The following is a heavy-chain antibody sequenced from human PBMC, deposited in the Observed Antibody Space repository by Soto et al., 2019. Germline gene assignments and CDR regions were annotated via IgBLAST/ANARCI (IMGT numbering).Heavy chain of an antibody. CDR3: ASERVAEMATGGSFAN. J-gene: IGHJ4*02. CDR1: GGTFSDLA. D-gene: IGHD5-12*01. CDR2: IIPLFGTP. V-gene: IGHV1-69*01. Sequence: QVHLVQSGAEVKKPGSSVKVSCKTSGGTFSDLAFSWVRQAPRQGLEWVGGIIPLFGTPNYAQKFQGRVTATADESSITLYMELRSMRSEDTSVYYCASERVAEMATGGSFANWGPGTLFTFSS.